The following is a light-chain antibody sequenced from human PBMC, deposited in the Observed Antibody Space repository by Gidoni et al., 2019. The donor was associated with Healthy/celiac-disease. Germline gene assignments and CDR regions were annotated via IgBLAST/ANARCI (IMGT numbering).Light chain of an antibody. Sequence: DIQMTQSPSSLSASVGDRVTITCQASQDISNYLNWYQQKPGKAPKLLIYDASNLETGVPSRFSGSGSGTDFTFTISSLQPEDIAIYYCQQYDNLCSFGQGTKLEIK. CDR3: QQYDNLCS. CDR1: QDISNY. J-gene: IGKJ2*04. V-gene: IGKV1-33*01. CDR2: DAS.